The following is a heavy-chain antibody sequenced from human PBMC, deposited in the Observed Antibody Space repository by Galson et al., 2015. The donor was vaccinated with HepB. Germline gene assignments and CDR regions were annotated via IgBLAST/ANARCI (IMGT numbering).Heavy chain of an antibody. J-gene: IGHJ3*02. CDR2: ISYDGSNK. D-gene: IGHD3-16*01. V-gene: IGHV3-30*18. CDR1: GFTFSSYG. Sequence: LRLSCAASGFTFSSYGMHWVRQAPGKGLEWVAVISYDGSNKYYADSVKGRFTISRDNSKNTLYLQMNSLRAEDTAVYYCAKDQASSFGGSAFDIWGQGTMVTVSS. CDR3: AKDQASSFGGSAFDI.